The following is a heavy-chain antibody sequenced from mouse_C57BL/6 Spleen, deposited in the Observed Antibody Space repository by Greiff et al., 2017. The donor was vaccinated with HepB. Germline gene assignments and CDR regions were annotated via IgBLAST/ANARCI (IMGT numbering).Heavy chain of an antibody. Sequence: QVPLQQPGAELVKPGASVKLSCKASGFTFPSYWMHWVKQRPGQGLEWIGMIHPNSGSTNYNEKFKSKATLTVDKSSSTAYMQLSSLTSEDSAVYYCARWCLLGSSYCDYWGQGTTLTVSS. V-gene: IGHV1-64*01. CDR1: GFTFPSYW. CDR2: IHPNSGST. CDR3: ARWCLLGSSYCDY. J-gene: IGHJ2*01. D-gene: IGHD1-1*01.